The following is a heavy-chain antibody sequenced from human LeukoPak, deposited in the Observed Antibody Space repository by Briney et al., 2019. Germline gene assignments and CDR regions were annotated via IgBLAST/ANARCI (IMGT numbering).Heavy chain of an antibody. CDR3: ARNDILTGYCFDY. D-gene: IGHD3-9*01. CDR2: IYQSGTT. J-gene: IGHJ4*02. CDR1: GYSISSGYY. V-gene: IGHV4-38-2*02. Sequence: SETLSLTCSVSGYSISSGYYWGWIRQPPGKGLEWIGSIYQSGTTSYNPSLKSRVTISVDTSKNQFSLKLSSVTAADTAVYYCARNDILTGYCFDYWGQGTLVTVSS.